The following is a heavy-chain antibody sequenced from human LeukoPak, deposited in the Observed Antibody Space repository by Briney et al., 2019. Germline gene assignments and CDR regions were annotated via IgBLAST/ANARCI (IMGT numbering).Heavy chain of an antibody. CDR1: GSSFTNYW. CDR2: IYPGDSDT. Sequence: GALLLICCTASGSSFTNYWIGFVRQMREEVLEWMGIIYPGDSDTRYSPSFQDQVTISADKSISTAYLQWSSLKAADTAMYYCSRLVGTSLKAFDFWGQGTMVTVSS. J-gene: IGHJ3*01. D-gene: IGHD2-2*01. CDR3: SRLVGTSLKAFDF. V-gene: IGHV5-51*01.